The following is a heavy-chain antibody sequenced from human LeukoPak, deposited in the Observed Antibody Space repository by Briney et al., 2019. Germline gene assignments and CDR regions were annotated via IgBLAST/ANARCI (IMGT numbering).Heavy chain of an antibody. CDR2: FDLVHGDT. V-gene: IGHV1-24*01. CDR3: TAGRAYSLLDF. CDR1: GYRFTELS. D-gene: IGHD5-18*01. J-gene: IGHJ4*02. Sequence: ASVKVSCKVSGYRFTELSRHWVRQAPGKGLEWLGGFDLVHGDTIYAQKFQGRVTMTEDTSTDTSYMELSSLGSEDTAVYFCTAGRAYSLLDFWGQGTLVIVSS.